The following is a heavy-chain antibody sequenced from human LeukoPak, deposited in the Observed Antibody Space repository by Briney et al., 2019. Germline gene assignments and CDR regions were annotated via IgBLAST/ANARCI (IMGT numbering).Heavy chain of an antibody. J-gene: IGHJ4*02. CDR2: IYYSGST. D-gene: IGHD3-22*01. CDR1: GGSISSGGYY. Sequence: SQTLSLTCTVSGGSISSGGYYWRWIRQHPGKGLEWIGYIYYSGSTYYNPSLKSRVTISVDTSKNQFSLKLSSVTAADTAVYYCARARLGYYDSSGYWYWGQGTLVTVSS. CDR3: ARARLGYYDSSGYWY. V-gene: IGHV4-31*03.